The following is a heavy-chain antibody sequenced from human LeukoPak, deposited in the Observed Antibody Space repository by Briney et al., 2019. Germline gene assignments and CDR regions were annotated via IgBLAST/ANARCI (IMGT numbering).Heavy chain of an antibody. CDR2: IIPIFGTA. Sequence: SVKVSCKASGYTFTSYAISWVRQAPGQGLEWMGGIIPIFGTANYAQKFQGRVTITADKSTSTAYMELRSLRSDDTAVYYCARSDGHWPSTFDIWGQGTMVTVSS. CDR1: GYTFTSYA. D-gene: IGHD5-24*01. J-gene: IGHJ3*02. V-gene: IGHV1-69*06. CDR3: ARSDGHWPSTFDI.